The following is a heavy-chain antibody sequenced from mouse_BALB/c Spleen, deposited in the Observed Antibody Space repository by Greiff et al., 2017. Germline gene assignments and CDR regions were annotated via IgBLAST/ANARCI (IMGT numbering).Heavy chain of an antibody. CDR1: GFTFSDYG. V-gene: IGHV5-15*02. Sequence: DVKLVESGGGLVQPGGSRKLSCAASGFTFSDYGMAWVRQAPGKGPEWVAFISNLAYSIYYADTVTGRFTISRENAKNTLYLEMSSLRSEDTAMYYCARETRDWYFDVWGAGTTVTVSS. CDR3: ARETRDWYFDV. CDR2: ISNLAYSI. J-gene: IGHJ1*01.